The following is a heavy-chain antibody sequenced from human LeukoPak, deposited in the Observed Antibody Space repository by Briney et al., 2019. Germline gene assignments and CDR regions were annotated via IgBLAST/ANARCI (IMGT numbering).Heavy chain of an antibody. CDR1: GFTFSSFA. CDR3: ARVAYSGSVYYFDY. J-gene: IGHJ4*02. V-gene: IGHV3-30-3*01. Sequence: GGSLRLSCAASGFTFSSFAMHWVRQAPGKGLEWVAVISYDGSNKYYADSVKGRFTISRDKSKSTLYLQMNSLRAEDTAVYYCARVAYSGSVYYFDYWGQGTLVTVSS. D-gene: IGHD1-26*01. CDR2: ISYDGSNK.